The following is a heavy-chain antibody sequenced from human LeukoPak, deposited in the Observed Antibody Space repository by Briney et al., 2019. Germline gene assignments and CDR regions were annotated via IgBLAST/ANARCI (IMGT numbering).Heavy chain of an antibody. V-gene: IGHV3-23*01. Sequence: GGSLRLSCAASGFTFDTYAMSWVRQAPGKGLAWVSTISGSGGSVYYADSVKGRFTISRDNSKNTLYLQMNSLRAEDTAVYYCVQSGGMDVWGQGTTVTVSS. CDR2: ISGSGGSV. J-gene: IGHJ6*02. CDR1: GFTFDTYA. CDR3: VQSGGMDV.